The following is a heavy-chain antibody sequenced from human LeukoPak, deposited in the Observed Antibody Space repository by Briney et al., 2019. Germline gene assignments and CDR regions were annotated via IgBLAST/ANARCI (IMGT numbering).Heavy chain of an antibody. CDR2: ISYDGSNK. D-gene: IGHD1-26*01. Sequence: HPGRSLRLSCAASGFTFSSYGMHWVRQAPGKGLEWVAVISYDGSNKYYADSVKGRFTISRDNSKNTLYLQMNSLRAEDTAVYYCAKEVLVGTTTPGYFDYWGQGTLVTVSS. CDR3: AKEVLVGTTTPGYFDY. CDR1: GFTFSSYG. V-gene: IGHV3-30*18. J-gene: IGHJ4*02.